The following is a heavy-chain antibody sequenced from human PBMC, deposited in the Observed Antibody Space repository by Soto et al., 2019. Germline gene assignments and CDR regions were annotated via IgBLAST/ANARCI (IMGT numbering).Heavy chain of an antibody. Sequence: SETLSLTCTVSGGSFSGYYWTWIRQPPGTGLEWIGYIYYSGSTYYNPSLKSRVTISVDTSKNQFSLKLSSVTAADTAVYYCARARGARYFDYWGQGTLVTVSS. CDR3: ARARGARYFDY. J-gene: IGHJ4*02. V-gene: IGHV4-30-4*08. D-gene: IGHD2-15*01. CDR1: GGSFSGYY. CDR2: IYYSGST.